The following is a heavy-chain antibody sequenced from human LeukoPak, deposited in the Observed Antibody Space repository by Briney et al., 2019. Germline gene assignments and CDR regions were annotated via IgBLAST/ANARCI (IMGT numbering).Heavy chain of an antibody. J-gene: IGHJ3*02. CDR1: GGSISSYY. CDR2: VYYSGST. Sequence: SETLSLTCTVSGGSISSYYWSWIRQPPGKGLEWIGYVYYSGSTNYNPSLKSRVTISVDTSKNRFSLKLSSVTAADTAVYYCAKGITFGGVIANDAFDIWGQGTMVTVSS. D-gene: IGHD3-16*02. V-gene: IGHV4-59*01. CDR3: AKGITFGGVIANDAFDI.